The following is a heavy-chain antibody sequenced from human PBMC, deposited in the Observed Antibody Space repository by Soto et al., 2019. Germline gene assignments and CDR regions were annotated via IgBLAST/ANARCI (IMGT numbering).Heavy chain of an antibody. D-gene: IGHD6-13*01. CDR1: GFNFNNYG. Sequence: QVQLVESGGGVVQPGRSLRLSCAASGFNFNNYGMHWVRQAPGKGLEWVAVIWNDGNGYYYANSVKGRFPISRDNSKNTLFLQMRSLRAEATAVYYCARRQISPPTRGAASARGGMDVWGQWTTVTVSS. V-gene: IGHV3-33*01. CDR3: ARRQISPPTRGAASARGGMDV. J-gene: IGHJ6*02. CDR2: IWNDGNGY.